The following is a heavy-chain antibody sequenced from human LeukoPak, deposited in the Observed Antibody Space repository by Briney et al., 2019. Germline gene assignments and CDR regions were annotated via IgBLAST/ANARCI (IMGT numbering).Heavy chain of an antibody. CDR1: GYTFTSYG. D-gene: IGHD3-16*01. CDR3: ARGRRILGGPENAGDFFDF. J-gene: IGHJ4*01. Sequence: VASVKVSCKASGYTFTSYGISWVRQAPGQGLEWMGWINPNSGATHYAQSFQARVTMTRDTSIASSYMELTGLESDDTAVYYCARGRRILGGPENAGDFFDFWGQGSLVTVSS. V-gene: IGHV1-2*02. CDR2: INPNSGAT.